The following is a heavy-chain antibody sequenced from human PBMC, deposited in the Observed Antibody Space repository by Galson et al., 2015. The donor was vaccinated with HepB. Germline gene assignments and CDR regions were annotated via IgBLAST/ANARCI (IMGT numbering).Heavy chain of an antibody. D-gene: IGHD3-9*01. V-gene: IGHV7-4-1*02. CDR3: ARDCVEVDILTGYNGVDY. CDR1: GYTFTSYD. J-gene: IGHJ4*02. CDR2: INTNTGNT. Sequence: SVKVSCKASGYTFTSYDMNWVRQAPGQGLEWMGWINTNTGNTTYAQGFTGRFVFSLDTSVSTAYLQISSLKAEDTAVYYCARDCVEVDILTGYNGVDYWGQGTLVTVSS.